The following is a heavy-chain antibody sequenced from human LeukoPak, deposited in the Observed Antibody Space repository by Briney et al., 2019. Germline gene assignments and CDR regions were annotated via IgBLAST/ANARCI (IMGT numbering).Heavy chain of an antibody. V-gene: IGHV3-30*02. CDR3: AKVDSNGSHCFDF. CDR1: GFTFSGYA. Sequence: GGSLRLSCAASGFTFSGYAMHWVRLAPGKGLEWVAFIRYDGSNKYYADSVKGRFTISRDNSKNTLYLQMNSLRAEDTAVYYCAKVDSNGSHCFDFWGQGTLVTVSS. J-gene: IGHJ4*02. CDR2: IRYDGSNK. D-gene: IGHD6-19*01.